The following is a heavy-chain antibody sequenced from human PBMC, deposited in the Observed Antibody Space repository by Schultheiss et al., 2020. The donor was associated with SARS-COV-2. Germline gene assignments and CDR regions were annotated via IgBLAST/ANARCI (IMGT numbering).Heavy chain of an antibody. CDR2: IYYSGST. V-gene: IGHV4-59*08. J-gene: IGHJ4*02. Sequence: SETLSLTCTVSGGSISSYYWSWIRQPPGKGLEWIGYIYYSGSTNYNPSLKSRVTISVDTSKNQFSLKLSSVTAADTAVYYCASQDDYGDPVPHYWGQGTLVTVSS. CDR3: ASQDDYGDPVPHY. CDR1: GGSISSYY. D-gene: IGHD4-17*01.